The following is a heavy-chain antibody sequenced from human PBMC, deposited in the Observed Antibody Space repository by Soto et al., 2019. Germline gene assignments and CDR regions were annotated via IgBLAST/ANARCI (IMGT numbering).Heavy chain of an antibody. J-gene: IGHJ4*02. CDR2: IGVSSDA. CDR3: AKNYFFDS. V-gene: IGHV3-23*01. Sequence: GGSLSLSCAASGFPFSSYAMSWARQAPGKGLEWVSSIGVSSDAYYADSVKGRFTISRDNSRNTLYLQMNSLRAEDTALYYCAKNYFFDSWGQGTLVTVSS. CDR1: GFPFSSYA.